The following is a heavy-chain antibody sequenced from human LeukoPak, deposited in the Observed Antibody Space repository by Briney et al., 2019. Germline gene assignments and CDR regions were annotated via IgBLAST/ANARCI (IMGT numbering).Heavy chain of an antibody. CDR1: GFTFSSYG. D-gene: IGHD2-21*02. Sequence: GGSLRLSCAASGFTFSSYGMHWVRQAPGKGLEWVAVIWYDGSNKFHADSVKGRFTISRDISKNTLYLQMNSLRAEDTAVYYCARDTGLGDLRFDYWGQGTLVTVSS. V-gene: IGHV3-33*01. CDR2: IWYDGSNK. J-gene: IGHJ4*02. CDR3: ARDTGLGDLRFDY.